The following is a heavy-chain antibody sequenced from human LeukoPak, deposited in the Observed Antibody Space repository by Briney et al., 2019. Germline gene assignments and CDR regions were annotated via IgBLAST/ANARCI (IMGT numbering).Heavy chain of an antibody. CDR2: IYHSGST. D-gene: IGHD3-22*01. J-gene: IGHJ4*02. CDR1: GGSISSGGYY. Sequence: PSQTLSLTCTVSGGSISSGGYYWSWIRQPPGKGLEWIGYIYHSGSTYYNPSLKSRVTISVDRSKNQFSLKLSSVTAADTAVYYCARDLDSSGLWGQGTLVTVSS. CDR3: ARDLDSSGL. V-gene: IGHV4-30-2*01.